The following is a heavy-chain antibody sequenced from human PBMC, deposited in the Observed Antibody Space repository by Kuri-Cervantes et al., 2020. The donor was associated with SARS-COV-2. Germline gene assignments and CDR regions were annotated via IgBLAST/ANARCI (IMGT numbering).Heavy chain of an antibody. J-gene: IGHJ6*02. Sequence: SDILSPTWTVPGGSISSYYWSWIRQPPGKGLGWIGYISYSGNTNYNPTLKSRVTISLDTSKNQFSLELDSVTAADTAAYYCARESNYSHYYGTEVWGQGTTVTVSS. CDR2: ISYSGNT. CDR1: GGSISSYY. V-gene: IGHV4-59*01. CDR3: ARESNYSHYYGTEV.